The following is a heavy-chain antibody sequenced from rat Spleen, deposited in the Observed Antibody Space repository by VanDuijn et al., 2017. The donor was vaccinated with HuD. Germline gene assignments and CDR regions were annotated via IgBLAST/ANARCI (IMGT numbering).Heavy chain of an antibody. CDR1: GFSLTSYH. J-gene: IGHJ2*01. D-gene: IGHD1-8*01. V-gene: IGHV2-32*01. Sequence: QVQLKESGPGLVKPSLTLSLTCTVSGFSLTSYHVHWVRQPPGKGLEWMGVMRSDGDTSYNSALKSRLSISRDTSKSQVFLKMSSLQTEDTATYYCARALQYPHYWGQGVMVTVSS. CDR3: ARALQYPHY. CDR2: MRSDGDT.